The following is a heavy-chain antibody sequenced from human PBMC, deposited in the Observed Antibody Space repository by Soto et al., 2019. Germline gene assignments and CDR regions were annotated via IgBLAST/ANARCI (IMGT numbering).Heavy chain of an antibody. CDR1: GGSINAFF. Sequence: QVPLQESGPGLVKPSETLSLTCTVSGGSINAFFWSWVRQPPGKGLESIGYIFYSGSTNYNPFLKSRVTISLDTSKTLFSLNLTSVTAADTAVYYCATQTGLYYYGMDVWGQGTTVAVSS. CDR2: IFYSGST. J-gene: IGHJ6*02. CDR3: ATQTGLYYYGMDV. V-gene: IGHV4-59*01.